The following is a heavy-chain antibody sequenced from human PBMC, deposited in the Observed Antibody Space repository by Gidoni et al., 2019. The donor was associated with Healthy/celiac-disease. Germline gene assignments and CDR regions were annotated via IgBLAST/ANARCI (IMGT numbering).Heavy chain of an antibody. CDR2: IIPIFGTA. D-gene: IGHD2-15*01. V-gene: IGHV1-69*06. CDR3: ARGRRDCSGGSCYSNY. CDR1: GGTFSSYA. J-gene: IGHJ4*02. Sequence: QVQLVQSGAEVKTPGSSVKVSCKASGGTFSSYAISWVRQAPGQGLEWMGGIIPIFGTANYAQKFQGRVTITADKSTSTAYMELSSLRSEDTAVYYCARGRRDCSGGSCYSNYWGQGTLVTVSS.